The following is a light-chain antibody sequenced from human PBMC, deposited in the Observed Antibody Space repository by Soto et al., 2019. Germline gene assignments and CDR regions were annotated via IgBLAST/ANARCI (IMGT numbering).Light chain of an antibody. CDR2: EVR. CDR3: CSYTRTSNHYF. CDR1: SSDIGGYDY. V-gene: IGLV2-14*01. J-gene: IGLJ1*01. Sequence: ALAQPASVSGSPGQSITISCTGTSSDIGGYDYVSWYQQRPGKAPKLMIYEVRYRPSGVSNRFSGSKSGNTASLTISGLQAEDEAVYYCCSYTRTSNHYFFGSGTKVTVL.